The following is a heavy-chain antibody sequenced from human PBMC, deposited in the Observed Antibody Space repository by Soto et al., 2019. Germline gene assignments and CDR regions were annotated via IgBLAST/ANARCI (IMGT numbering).Heavy chain of an antibody. D-gene: IGHD2-15*01. CDR1: GFTFGDYA. J-gene: IGHJ3*02. Sequence: PGGSLRLSCTASGFTFGDYAMSWFRQAPGKGLEWVGFIRSKAYGGTTEYAASVKGRFTISRDDSKSIAYLQMNSLKTEDTAVYYCTRDIVVVVAATGESDAFDIWGQGTMVTVSS. V-gene: IGHV3-49*03. CDR3: TRDIVVVVAATGESDAFDI. CDR2: IRSKAYGGTT.